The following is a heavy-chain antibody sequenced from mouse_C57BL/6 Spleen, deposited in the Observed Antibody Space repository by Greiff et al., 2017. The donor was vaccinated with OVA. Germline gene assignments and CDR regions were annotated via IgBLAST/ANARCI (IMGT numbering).Heavy chain of an antibody. CDR1: GYTFTSYW. D-gene: IGHD4-1*01. Sequence: QVQLKQPGAELVRPGSSVKLSCKASGYTFTSYWMHWVKQRPIQGLEWIGNIDPSDSETHYNQKFKDKATLTVDKSSSTAYMQLSSLTSEDSAVYYCARTPLTGTFDYWGQGTTLTVSS. CDR3: ARTPLTGTFDY. J-gene: IGHJ2*01. CDR2: IDPSDSET. V-gene: IGHV1-52*01.